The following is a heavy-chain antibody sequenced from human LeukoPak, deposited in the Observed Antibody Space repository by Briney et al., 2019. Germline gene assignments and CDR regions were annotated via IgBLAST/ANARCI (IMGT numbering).Heavy chain of an antibody. D-gene: IGHD3-16*01. CDR2: IISSSSVI. CDR3: ARSRPGYDTPPYYFDF. Sequence: GGSLRLSCATSGFTFSSYGMNWVRQAPGKGLEWISYIISSSSVIYYADSVKGRFTISRDNAKSSLYLQMNSLRAEDTAVYYCARSRPGYDTPPYYFDFWGQGTLVTVSS. V-gene: IGHV3-48*01. CDR1: GFTFSSYG. J-gene: IGHJ4*02.